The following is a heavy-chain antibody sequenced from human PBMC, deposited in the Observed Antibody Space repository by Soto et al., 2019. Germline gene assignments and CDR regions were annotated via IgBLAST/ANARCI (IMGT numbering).Heavy chain of an antibody. D-gene: IGHD1-26*01. CDR3: ARDPYSGSYSWFEP. J-gene: IGHJ5*02. V-gene: IGHV1-2*04. Sequence: KNRGASVKVSCKASGYTFTGYYMHWVRQAPGQGLEWMGWINPNSGGTNYAQKFQGWVTMTRDTSISTAYMELSRLRSDDTAVYYCARDPYSGSYSWFEPWGQGTLVTVST. CDR2: INPNSGGT. CDR1: GYTFTGYY.